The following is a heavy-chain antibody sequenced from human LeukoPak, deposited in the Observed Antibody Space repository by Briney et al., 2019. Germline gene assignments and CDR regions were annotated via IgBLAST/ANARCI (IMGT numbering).Heavy chain of an antibody. CDR3: ARDPGYCSSSSCYPKHYFDY. D-gene: IGHD2-2*01. Sequence: GGSLRLSCAASGFTFSIYTMNWVREAPGRGREWFSDITSSSSTIYYADSVKGRFTISRDNAKKSLYLQMNSLRDEDTAVYYCARDPGYCSSSSCYPKHYFDYWGQGTLVTVSS. CDR1: GFTFSIYT. CDR2: ITSSSSTI. J-gene: IGHJ4*02. V-gene: IGHV3-48*02.